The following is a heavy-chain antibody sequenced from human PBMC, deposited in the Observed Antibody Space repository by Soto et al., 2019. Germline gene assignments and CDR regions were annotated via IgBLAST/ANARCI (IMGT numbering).Heavy chain of an antibody. CDR3: ASSYYYDSSGYGP. D-gene: IGHD3-22*01. Sequence: SLRLSCAASGFTFSSYGMHWVRQAPGKGLEWVAVIWYDGSNKYYADSVKGRFTISRDNSKNTLYLQMNSLRAEDTAVYYCASSYYYDSSGYGPWGQGTLVTVSS. CDR2: IWYDGSNK. V-gene: IGHV3-33*01. CDR1: GFTFSSYG. J-gene: IGHJ5*02.